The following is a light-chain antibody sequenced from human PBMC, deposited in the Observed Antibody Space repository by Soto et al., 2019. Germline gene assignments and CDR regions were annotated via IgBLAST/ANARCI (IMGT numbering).Light chain of an antibody. V-gene: IGLV2-14*01. CDR2: EVS. Sequence: QSALTQPASVSGSPGQSITISCTGTSSDVGGYNYVSWYQRHPGKVPKLMIYEVSNRPSGVSNRFSGSKSGNTASLTIPGLQAEDEADYYCSSYTSSSTYVFGTGTKVTVL. J-gene: IGLJ1*01. CDR1: SSDVGGYNY. CDR3: SSYTSSSTYV.